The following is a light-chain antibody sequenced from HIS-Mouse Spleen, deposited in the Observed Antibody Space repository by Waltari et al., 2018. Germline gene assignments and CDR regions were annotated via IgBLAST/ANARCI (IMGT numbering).Light chain of an antibody. CDR3: QSCDSSNVV. CDR2: EVN. V-gene: IGLV6-57*04. CDR1: SGSIASNF. Sequence: NFMLTQPPSVSESPGKTVTISCTRSSGSIASNFVQWYQQHPGSAPTPVIYEVNQRPSGVPDRFSGSIDSSSDSASLTVSGLKTEDEADCCCQSCDSSNVVFGGGTKLTVL. J-gene: IGLJ2*01.